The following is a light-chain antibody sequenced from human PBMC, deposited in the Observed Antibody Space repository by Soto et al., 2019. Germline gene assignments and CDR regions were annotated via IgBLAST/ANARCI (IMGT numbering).Light chain of an antibody. J-gene: IGKJ1*01. CDR3: QQYGSSPRT. Sequence: EIVLTQSPGTLSLPPGERATVSCRASQSVSSSSLAWYQHKPGQAPRLLIYGASSRATGIPDRFSGSGSGTDFSLTISRLEPEDFAVYYWQQYGSSPRTFGQGTKVEIK. CDR1: QSVSSSS. CDR2: GAS. V-gene: IGKV3-20*01.